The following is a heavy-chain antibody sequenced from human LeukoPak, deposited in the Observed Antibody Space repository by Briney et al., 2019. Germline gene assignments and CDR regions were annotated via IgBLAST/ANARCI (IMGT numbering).Heavy chain of an antibody. CDR2: IYTSGST. J-gene: IGHJ4*02. CDR1: GGSISSYY. CDR3: ARGIQDDYGYNWNLFDY. Sequence: SETLSLTCTVSGGSISSYYWSWIRQPAGKGLEWIGRIYTSGSTNYNPSLKSRVTISVDKSKNQFSLKLSSVTAADTAVYFCARGIQDDYGYNWNLFDYWGQGTLVTVSS. D-gene: IGHD1-7*01. V-gene: IGHV4-4*07.